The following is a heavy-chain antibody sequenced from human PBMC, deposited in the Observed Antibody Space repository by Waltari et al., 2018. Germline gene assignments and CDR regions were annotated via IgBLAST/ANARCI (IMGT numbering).Heavy chain of an antibody. CDR1: GFTFSSYS. V-gene: IGHV3-21*01. CDR2: ISSSSSYI. D-gene: IGHD3-3*01. CDR3: ARDLPLLEWLFEATTSYYYYGMDV. Sequence: EVQLVESGGGLVKPGGSLRLSCAASGFTFSSYSMNWVHQAPGKGLEWVSSISSSSSYIHYADSVKGRFTISRDNAKNSLYLQMNSLRAEDTAVYYCARDLPLLEWLFEATTSYYYYGMDVWGQGTTVTVSS. J-gene: IGHJ6*02.